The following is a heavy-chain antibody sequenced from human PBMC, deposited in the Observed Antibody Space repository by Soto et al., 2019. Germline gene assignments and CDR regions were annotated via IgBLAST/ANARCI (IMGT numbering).Heavy chain of an antibody. Sequence: ASVKVSCKASGYTFSTYYMHWVRQAPGRGLEWMGIINPGGGSTSYAQKFKGRVTVTRDTSTSTVYMDLSSLRSEDTAVYYCAREMLDFWSGSDYYYHGMDVWGQGATGTVSS. J-gene: IGHJ6*02. V-gene: IGHV1-46*01. CDR1: GYTFSTYY. CDR3: AREMLDFWSGSDYYYHGMDV. CDR2: INPGGGST. D-gene: IGHD3-3*01.